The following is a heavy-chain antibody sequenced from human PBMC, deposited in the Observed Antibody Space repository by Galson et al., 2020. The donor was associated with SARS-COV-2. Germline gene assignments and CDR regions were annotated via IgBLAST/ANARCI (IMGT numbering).Heavy chain of an antibody. J-gene: IGHJ4*02. Sequence: SETLSLTCTVSGGTINRSVYYWGWLRQPPGKGLEWIENIYFSGSAYYNPSLKSRVTMSVDTSKNQFSLKLRSVTAADTAVYYCARINGTYSSFDYWGQGTLVAVSS. CDR2: IYFSGSA. CDR3: ARINGTYSSFDY. D-gene: IGHD1-26*01. V-gene: IGHV4-39*07. CDR1: GGTINRSVYY.